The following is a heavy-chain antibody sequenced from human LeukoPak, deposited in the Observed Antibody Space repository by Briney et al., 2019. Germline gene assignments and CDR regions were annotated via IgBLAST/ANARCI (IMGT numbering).Heavy chain of an antibody. J-gene: IGHJ1*01. CDR1: GFSFNKCW. CDR2: INPDGRDK. V-gene: IGHV3-7*01. CDR3: TSWGDTTAEYFQR. D-gene: IGHD2-21*02. Sequence: GGSLRLSCVVSGFSFNKCWMNWVRQAPGKGLEWVAHINPDGRDKYYVDSVKGRFSIYRDNAENSMYLQMNSLRVEDTAVYYCTSWGDTTAEYFQRWGQGTLVTVSS.